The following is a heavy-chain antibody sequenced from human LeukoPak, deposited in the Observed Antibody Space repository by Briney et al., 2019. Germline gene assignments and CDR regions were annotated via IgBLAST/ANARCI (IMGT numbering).Heavy chain of an antibody. CDR2: IRYDGSNK. V-gene: IGHV3-30*02. CDR1: GGTFSSYG. Sequence: SCKASGGTFSSYGIHWVRQAPGKGLEWLAFIRYDGSNKHYADSVRGRFTISRDNSRNTLYLEMNSLRAEDTAVYYCAKDPGGRFSDSYYYMDVWGKGTTVTVSS. CDR3: AKDPGGRFSDSYYYMDV. D-gene: IGHD1-26*01. J-gene: IGHJ6*03.